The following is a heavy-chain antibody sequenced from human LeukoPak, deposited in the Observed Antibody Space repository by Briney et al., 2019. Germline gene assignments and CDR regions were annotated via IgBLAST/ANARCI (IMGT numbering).Heavy chain of an antibody. CDR3: AREDRGYSSGWYRFLMYYYYYMDV. Sequence: QSGGSLRLSCAASGFTFSSYWMSWVRQAPGKGLEWVANIKQDGSEKYYVDSVKGRFTISRDNAKNSLYLQMNSLRAEDTAVYYCAREDRGYSSGWYRFLMYYYYYMDVWGKGTTVTISS. V-gene: IGHV3-7*01. J-gene: IGHJ6*03. D-gene: IGHD6-19*01. CDR2: IKQDGSEK. CDR1: GFTFSSYW.